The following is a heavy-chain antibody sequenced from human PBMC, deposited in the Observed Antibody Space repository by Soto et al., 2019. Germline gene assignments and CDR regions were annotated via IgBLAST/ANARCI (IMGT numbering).Heavy chain of an antibody. CDR2: INPSGGST. Sequence: GASVKVSCKASGYTFTSYYMHWLRQSPGQGLEWMGIINPSGGSTSYAQKFQGRVTMTRDTSTSTVYMELSSLRSEDTAVYYCAREDGVVVAATQDAFDIWGQGTMVTVSS. D-gene: IGHD2-15*01. CDR3: AREDGVVVAATQDAFDI. CDR1: GYTFTSYY. V-gene: IGHV1-46*01. J-gene: IGHJ3*02.